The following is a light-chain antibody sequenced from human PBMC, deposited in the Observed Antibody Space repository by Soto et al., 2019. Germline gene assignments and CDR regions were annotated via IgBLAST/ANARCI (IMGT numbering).Light chain of an antibody. Sequence: QSVLTQPPSVSGAPGQSVTIPCTRSRSNIGSGFDVHWYQQVPGTAPKLLIFGNNNRPSGVPDRFAGSKSGSSASLAIAGLQAEDEADYFCQSYDNSLRVLFGGGTQLTVL. V-gene: IGLV1-40*01. CDR2: GNN. CDR1: RSNIGSGFD. J-gene: IGLJ2*01. CDR3: QSYDNSLRVL.